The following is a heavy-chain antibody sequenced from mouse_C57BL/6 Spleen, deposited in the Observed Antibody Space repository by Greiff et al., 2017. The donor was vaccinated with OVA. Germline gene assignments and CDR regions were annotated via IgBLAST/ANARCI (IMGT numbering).Heavy chain of an antibody. V-gene: IGHV1-82*01. J-gene: IGHJ2*01. D-gene: IGHD1-2*01. Sequence: VKLMESGPELVKPGASVKISCKASGYAFSSSWMNWVKQRPGKGLEWIGRIYPGDGDTNYNGKFKGKATLTADKSSSTAYMQLSSLTSEDSAVYFCARGTTALDYWGQGTTLTVSS. CDR3: ARGTTALDY. CDR2: IYPGDGDT. CDR1: GYAFSSSW.